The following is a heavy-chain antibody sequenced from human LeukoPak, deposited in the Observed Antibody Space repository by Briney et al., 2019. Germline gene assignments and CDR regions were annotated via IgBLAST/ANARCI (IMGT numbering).Heavy chain of an antibody. D-gene: IGHD2-15*01. CDR3: ARVYCSGGSCYSYFDY. CDR2: ISSSSDFL. CDR1: GFTFSSYS. Sequence: GGSLRLSCAASGFTFSSYSMNWVRQAPGKGLEWVSSISSSSDFLYYADSVKGRFTISRDDARNSLYLQMDSLRAEDTAVYYCARVYCSGGSCYSYFDYWGQGTLVTVSS. J-gene: IGHJ4*02. V-gene: IGHV3-21*01.